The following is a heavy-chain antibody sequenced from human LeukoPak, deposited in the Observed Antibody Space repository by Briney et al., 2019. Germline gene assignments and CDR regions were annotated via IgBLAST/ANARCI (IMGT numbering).Heavy chain of an antibody. J-gene: IGHJ4*02. D-gene: IGHD4-17*01. Sequence: PGGSLRLSCAASGFIFSTYAMSWVRQPPGKGLEWVSAISSSGSNTYYPDSVKGRFTISRDNSYNTLYLQTNSLRAEDTAVYFCAKGRGGDYGGNFDCWGQGTLVTVSS. CDR1: GFIFSTYA. CDR3: AKGRGGDYGGNFDC. V-gene: IGHV3-23*01. CDR2: ISSSGSNT.